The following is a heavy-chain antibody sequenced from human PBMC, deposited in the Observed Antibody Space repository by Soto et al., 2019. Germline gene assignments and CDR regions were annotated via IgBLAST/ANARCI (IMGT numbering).Heavy chain of an antibody. D-gene: IGHD2-15*01. Sequence: QLQLQESGPGLVKPSETLSLTCTVSGGSISSSSHYWVWIRQPPGKGLEWIGSIYYSGDTYYNPSLKSRVTISVDTSKNQFSVKLNSVTAADTAVYCCARHQSIVVVTAARAFDIWGQGTMVTVSS. J-gene: IGHJ3*02. CDR3: ARHQSIVVVTAARAFDI. CDR1: GGSISSSSHY. V-gene: IGHV4-39*01. CDR2: IYYSGDT.